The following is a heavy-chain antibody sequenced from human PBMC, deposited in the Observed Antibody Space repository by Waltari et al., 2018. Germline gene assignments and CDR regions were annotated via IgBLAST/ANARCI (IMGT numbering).Heavy chain of an antibody. CDR3: ARMAAAIDY. V-gene: IGHV4-59*06. Sequence: QLHLHESGPGLVKPSETLSLTCNVSGGSIFSNYWTWIRQSPGRGLEWIGHSYYSRTTYYNPSLKSRLTISLDTSKNQFSLKLNSVTAADTAVYYCARMAAAIDYWGQGTLVTVSS. CDR1: GGSIFSNY. J-gene: IGHJ4*02. D-gene: IGHD2-8*01. CDR2: SYYSRTT.